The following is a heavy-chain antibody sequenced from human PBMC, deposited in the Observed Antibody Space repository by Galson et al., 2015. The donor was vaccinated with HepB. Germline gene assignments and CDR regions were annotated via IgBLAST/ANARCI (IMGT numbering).Heavy chain of an antibody. J-gene: IGHJ5*02. Sequence: SVKVSCKASGYTFTSYDINWVRQATGQGLEWMGWMNPNSGNTGYAQKFQGRVTMTRNTSISTAYMELSSLRSEDTAVYYCARGRRVVSLGVNWFDPWGQGTLVTVSS. CDR3: ARGRRVVSLGVNWFDP. D-gene: IGHD4-23*01. CDR2: MNPNSGNT. CDR1: GYTFTSYD. V-gene: IGHV1-8*01.